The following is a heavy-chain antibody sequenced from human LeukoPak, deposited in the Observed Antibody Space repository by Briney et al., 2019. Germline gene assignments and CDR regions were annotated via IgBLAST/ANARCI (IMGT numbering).Heavy chain of an antibody. Sequence: PGESLKISCKGSGYSFTSYWIGWVRQMPGKGLEWMGIIYPGDSDTRYSPSFQGQVTISADKSISTAYLQWSSLKASDTAMYYCARTYYDFWSGYYNPFDYWGQGTLVTVSS. CDR3: ARTYYDFWSGYYNPFDY. D-gene: IGHD3-3*01. J-gene: IGHJ4*02. CDR2: IYPGDSDT. CDR1: GYSFTSYW. V-gene: IGHV5-51*01.